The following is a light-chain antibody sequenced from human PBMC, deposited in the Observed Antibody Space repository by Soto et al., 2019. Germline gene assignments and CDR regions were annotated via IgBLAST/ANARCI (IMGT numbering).Light chain of an antibody. Sequence: ERGMTQSPATLALSPGERATLSCRASESVRTNLAWYQQRTGQSPRLLIYGATTRASGVPARFRGSGSGTEFTLTFIILQSEDFAVYYCQQHNSWPLSITFDQGTRLEIK. CDR1: ESVRTN. CDR3: QQHNSWPLSIT. CDR2: GAT. V-gene: IGKV3-15*01. J-gene: IGKJ5*01.